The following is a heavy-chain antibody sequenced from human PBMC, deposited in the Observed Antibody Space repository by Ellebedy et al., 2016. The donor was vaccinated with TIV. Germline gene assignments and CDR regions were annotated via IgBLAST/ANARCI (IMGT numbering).Heavy chain of an antibody. CDR3: ASDRGNYGGAPYNGMDI. CDR1: GFIFSNSG. J-gene: IGHJ6*02. Sequence: GESLKISCAASGFIFSNSGMNWVRQAPGKGLEWVAFIRFDGNNAYYADSAKGRFTISRDNSKNPLYLQMDSLRAEETAVYSWASDRGNYGGAPYNGMDIWGQGTTVTVSS. V-gene: IGHV3-30*02. D-gene: IGHD3-10*01. CDR2: IRFDGNNA.